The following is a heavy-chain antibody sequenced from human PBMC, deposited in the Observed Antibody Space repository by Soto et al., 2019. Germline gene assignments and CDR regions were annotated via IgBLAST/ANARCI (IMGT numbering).Heavy chain of an antibody. Sequence: SETLSLTCTVSGASIINYYWAWIRQSPGGGLESIGYVSNTATTTYNPSLKNRVTISVDASKSQFYLKLRSVTAADTAVYYCAAAYYAILTGHFALDIWGHGTMVTVSS. J-gene: IGHJ3*02. CDR2: VSNTATT. CDR1: GASIINYY. D-gene: IGHD3-9*01. V-gene: IGHV4-59*01. CDR3: AAAYYAILTGHFALDI.